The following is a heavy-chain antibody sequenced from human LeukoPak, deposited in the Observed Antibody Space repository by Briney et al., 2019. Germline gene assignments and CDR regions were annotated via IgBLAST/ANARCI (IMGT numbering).Heavy chain of an antibody. J-gene: IGHJ3*02. Sequence: SETLSLTCIVSGGSIRSSSYYWGWIRQPPGKGLEWIGSIYYSGNHYYNPSLKSRVTISVDTSKNEFSLKLSSVTAADTAVYYCARHTKVGSKPDAFDIWGQGTMVTVSS. CDR2: IYYSGNH. CDR1: GGSIRSSSYY. D-gene: IGHD1-26*01. V-gene: IGHV4-39*01. CDR3: ARHTKVGSKPDAFDI.